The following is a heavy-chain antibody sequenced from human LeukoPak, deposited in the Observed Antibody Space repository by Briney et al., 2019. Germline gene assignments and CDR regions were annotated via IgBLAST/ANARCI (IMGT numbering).Heavy chain of an antibody. Sequence: SETLSLTCTVSGGSISSYYWSWIRQPPGKGLEWIGSIYHSGSTYYNPSLKSRVTISVDTSKNQFSLKLSSVTAADTAVYYCARHMCPSCYNAPLYWGQGTLVTVSS. CDR1: GGSISSYY. J-gene: IGHJ4*02. V-gene: IGHV4-59*08. D-gene: IGHD2-2*02. CDR2: IYHSGST. CDR3: ARHMCPSCYNAPLY.